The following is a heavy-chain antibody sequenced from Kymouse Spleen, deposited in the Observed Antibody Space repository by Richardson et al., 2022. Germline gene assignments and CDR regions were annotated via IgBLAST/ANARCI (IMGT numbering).Heavy chain of an antibody. CDR2: ISSSSSTI. CDR1: GFTFSSYS. D-gene: IGHD3-10*01. V-gene: IGHV3-48*02. J-gene: IGHJ4*02. CDR3: ARVCGSGSYFYFDY. Sequence: EVQLVESGGGLVQPGGSLRLSCAASGFTFSSYSMNWVRQAPGKGLEWVSYISSSSSTIYYADSVKGRFTISRDNAKNSLYLQMNSLRDEDTAVYYCARVCGSGSYFYFDYWGQGTLVTVSS.